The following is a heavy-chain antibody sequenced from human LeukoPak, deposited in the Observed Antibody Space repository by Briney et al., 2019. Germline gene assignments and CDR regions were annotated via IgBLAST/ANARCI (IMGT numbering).Heavy chain of an antibody. J-gene: IGHJ4*02. CDR2: IDPSDSYT. D-gene: IGHD2-2*01. V-gene: IGHV5-10-1*01. CDR3: ASSIVYCSSTSCYFN. Sequence: GESLKISFKGSGYSFTSYWISWVRQMPGKGLEWMGRIDPSDSYTNYSPSFQGHVTISADKSISTAYLQWSSLKASDTAMYYCASSIVYCSSTSCYFNWGQGTLVTVSS. CDR1: GYSFTSYW.